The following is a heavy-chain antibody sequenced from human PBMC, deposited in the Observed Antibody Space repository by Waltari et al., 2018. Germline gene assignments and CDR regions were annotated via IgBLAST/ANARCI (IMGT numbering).Heavy chain of an antibody. Sequence: EVRLEESGGGLVQPGGSLRLSCAASGFAFSSYWMPWVRQAPGKGLVWVSLIDDDGSGTTYTDSVMGRFTISRDNAKNTVYLEMNSLRAEDTAVYYCSRSPAGYSRSDYWGQGTLVTVSS. CDR3: SRSPAGYSRSDY. V-gene: IGHV3-74*01. D-gene: IGHD5-18*01. J-gene: IGHJ4*02. CDR2: IDDDGSGT. CDR1: GFAFSSYW.